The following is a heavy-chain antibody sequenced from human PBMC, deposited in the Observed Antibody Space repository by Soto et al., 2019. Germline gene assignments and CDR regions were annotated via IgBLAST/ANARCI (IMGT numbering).Heavy chain of an antibody. CDR2: IYPSDSDT. D-gene: IGHD4-17*01. V-gene: IGHV5-51*01. CDR1: GYTFTIYW. Sequence: GESLKISCQVSGYTFTIYWIGWVRQMPGKGLEWMGIIYPSDSDTRYSPSFQGQVTISADQSINTAYLQWDSLKASDTAIYYCARPANTVADHFDLWGQGTPVTVPQ. CDR3: ARPANTVADHFDL. J-gene: IGHJ4*02.